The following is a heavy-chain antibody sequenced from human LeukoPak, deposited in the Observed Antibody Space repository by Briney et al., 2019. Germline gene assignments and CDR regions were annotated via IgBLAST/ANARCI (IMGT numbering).Heavy chain of an antibody. J-gene: IGHJ5*02. CDR1: GFTFSSYG. Sequence: AGGPLRLSCAASGFTFSSYGMHWVRQAPGKGLEWVAVIWSDGSNKYHADSVKGRFTISRDNSKNTLYLQMNSLRVEDTAVYYCARGASIAAAGTGEKSNWFDPWGQGTLVTVSS. V-gene: IGHV3-33*01. D-gene: IGHD6-13*01. CDR3: ARGASIAAAGTGEKSNWFDP. CDR2: IWSDGSNK.